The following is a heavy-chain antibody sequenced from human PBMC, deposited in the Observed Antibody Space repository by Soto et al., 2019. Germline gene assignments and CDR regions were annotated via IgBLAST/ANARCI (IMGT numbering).Heavy chain of an antibody. Sequence: GGSLRLSCAAYGFTFITYGMSWVRQAPGKGPEWVSASSGNGENTKYADSVKGRFTISRDNSKNSLYLQMNSLRAEDTAVYYCASGILPWLEHDYWAQG. V-gene: IGHV3-23*01. J-gene: IGHJ4*02. D-gene: IGHD5-12*01. CDR3: ASGILPWLEHDY. CDR1: GFTFITYG. CDR2: SSGNGENT.